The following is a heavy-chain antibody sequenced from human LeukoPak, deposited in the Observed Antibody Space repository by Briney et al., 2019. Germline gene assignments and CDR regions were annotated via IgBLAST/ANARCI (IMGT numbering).Heavy chain of an antibody. CDR1: GFTFDDYA. D-gene: IGHD5-18*01. V-gene: IGHV3-9*01. CDR2: ISWNSGSI. Sequence: PGRSLRLSCAASGFTFDDYAMHWVRQAPGEGLEWVSGISWNSGSIGYADSVKGRFTISRDNAKNSLYLQMNSLRAEDTALYYCAKDIDSYGLNGMDAWGQGTTVTVSS. CDR3: AKDIDSYGLNGMDA. J-gene: IGHJ6*02.